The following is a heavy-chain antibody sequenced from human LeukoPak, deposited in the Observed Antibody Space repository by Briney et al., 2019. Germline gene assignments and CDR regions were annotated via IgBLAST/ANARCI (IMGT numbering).Heavy chain of an antibody. CDR2: INAGNGNT. J-gene: IGHJ4*02. CDR3: ARIGYSSGFDY. CDR1: GYTFTSYA. D-gene: IGHD6-19*01. V-gene: IGHV1-3*01. Sequence: ASVKVSCKASGYTFTSYAIHWVRQAPGPRLEWMGWINAGNGNTKYSQKFQGRVTITRDTSASTAYMELSSLRSEDTAVYYCARIGYSSGFDYWGQGTLVTVSS.